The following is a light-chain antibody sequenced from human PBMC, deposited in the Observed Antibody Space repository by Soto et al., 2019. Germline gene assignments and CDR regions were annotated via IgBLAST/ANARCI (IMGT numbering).Light chain of an antibody. CDR1: QSALYSSNNKNY. Sequence: EIVMTQSPDSLAVSLGERATINCKSSQSALYSSNNKNYLAWYQQKPGQPPKLLIYWASTRESGVPDRFSGSGSGTDFTLTISSLQAEDVAVYYCQQYYSTPFTFGQGTRLEIK. J-gene: IGKJ5*01. V-gene: IGKV4-1*01. CDR2: WAS. CDR3: QQYYSTPFT.